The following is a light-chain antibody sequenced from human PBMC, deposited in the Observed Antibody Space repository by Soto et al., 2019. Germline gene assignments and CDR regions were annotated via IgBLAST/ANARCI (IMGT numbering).Light chain of an antibody. CDR3: MEGLREPIS. V-gene: IGKV2-28*01. CDR2: FGS. Sequence: DIVMTQSPLSLTVTPGEPASISCRSSQSLLHSDGYNYLGWYLQKPGQSPQLLIYFGSYRASGVPARFSGSGSGADFTLEISRLEAADVGVYYCMEGLREPISFGQGTRLDIK. CDR1: QSLLHSDGYNY. J-gene: IGKJ5*01.